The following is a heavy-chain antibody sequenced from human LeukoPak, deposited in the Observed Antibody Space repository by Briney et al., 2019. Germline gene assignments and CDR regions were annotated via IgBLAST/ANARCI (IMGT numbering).Heavy chain of an antibody. CDR3: AKERYSGTYSGFDI. V-gene: IGHV4-4*07. D-gene: IGHD1-26*01. J-gene: IGHJ3*02. CDR1: GGSISSYY. Sequence: SETLSLTCTVSGGSISSYYWNWIRQPAGKGLEWIGRIYTSGSTNYNPSLKSRVTVSVDTSKNQFSLQLISVTAADTAMYYCAKERYSGTYSGFDIWGQGTKVTVSS. CDR2: IYTSGST.